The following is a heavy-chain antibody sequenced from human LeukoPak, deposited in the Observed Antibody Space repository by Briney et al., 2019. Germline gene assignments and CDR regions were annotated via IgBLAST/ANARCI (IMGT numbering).Heavy chain of an antibody. Sequence: GGSLRPSCAASGYTFSSNWMHWVRQPPGKGLVWVSRIKNDGSGTYADSVKGRFFISRDNARNTLYLQMNSLRDEDTAVYYCARDVVGATRTFDYWGQGTLVTVSS. CDR1: GYTFSSNW. V-gene: IGHV3-74*01. CDR3: ARDVVGATRTFDY. J-gene: IGHJ4*02. CDR2: IKNDGSGT. D-gene: IGHD1-26*01.